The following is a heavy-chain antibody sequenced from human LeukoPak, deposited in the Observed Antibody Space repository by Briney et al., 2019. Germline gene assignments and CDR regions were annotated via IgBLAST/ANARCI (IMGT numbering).Heavy chain of an antibody. D-gene: IGHD3-22*01. J-gene: IGHJ4*02. CDR3: APGLTQDYYDSSGYYSHYFDY. Sequence: SETLSLTCTVSGYSISSGYYWGWIRQPPGKGLEWIGSIYHSGSTYYNPSLKSRVTISVDTSKNQFSLKLRSVTAADTALYYCAPGLTQDYYDSSGYYSHYFDYWGQGTLVTVSS. V-gene: IGHV4-38-2*02. CDR2: IYHSGST. CDR1: GYSISSGYY.